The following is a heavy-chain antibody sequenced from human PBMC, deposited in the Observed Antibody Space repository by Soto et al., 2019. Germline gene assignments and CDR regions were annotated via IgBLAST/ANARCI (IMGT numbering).Heavy chain of an antibody. CDR2: IYYSGST. Sequence: QVQLQESGPGLVKPSETLSLTCTVSGGSISSYYWSWIRQPPGKGLEWIGYIYYSGSTNYNPSLKSRVTISVDASKNQFSLKLSSVTAADTAVYYCARDEGYGGYSMDVWGQGTTVTVSS. J-gene: IGHJ6*02. CDR1: GGSISSYY. CDR3: ARDEGYGGYSMDV. V-gene: IGHV4-59*01. D-gene: IGHD3-10*01.